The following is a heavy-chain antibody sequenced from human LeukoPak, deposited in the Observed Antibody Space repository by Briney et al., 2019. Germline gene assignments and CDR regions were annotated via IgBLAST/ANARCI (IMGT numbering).Heavy chain of an antibody. V-gene: IGHV3-20*01. CDR3: ASLYYYDSRHPFDI. Sequence: GGSLRLSCAASGFTFDDYGMSWVRQAPGKGLEWASGINWNGGSTGYADSVKGRFTISRDNAKNSLYLQMNSLRAEDTALYHCASLYYYDSRHPFDIWGQGTMVTVSS. D-gene: IGHD3-22*01. J-gene: IGHJ3*02. CDR1: GFTFDDYG. CDR2: INWNGGST.